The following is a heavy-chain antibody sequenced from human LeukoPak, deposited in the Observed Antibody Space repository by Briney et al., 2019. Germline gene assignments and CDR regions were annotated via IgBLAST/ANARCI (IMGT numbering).Heavy chain of an antibody. D-gene: IGHD5-24*01. J-gene: IGHJ4*02. Sequence: GESLKIPCKGSGYTFTTYWIGWVRQMPDKGLEWMGIIYPGDSDTKYSPSFQGQVTISADKSISTAYLQWSSLKASDTAMYYCARRADGYNFRHLDYWGQGTLVTVSS. V-gene: IGHV5-51*01. CDR1: GYTFTTYW. CDR2: IYPGDSDT. CDR3: ARRADGYNFRHLDY.